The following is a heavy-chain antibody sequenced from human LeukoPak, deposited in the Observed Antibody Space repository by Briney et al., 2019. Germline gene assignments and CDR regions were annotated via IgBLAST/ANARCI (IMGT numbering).Heavy chain of an antibody. D-gene: IGHD6-19*01. CDR1: GFSFSTYS. Sequence: KPGGSLRLSCAASGFSFSTYSMIRVRQAPGKGLEWVSSVSGTSEYIYYADSVRGRFTISRDNAKNTVYLQMNSLRAEDTAVYYCARWYSSGWYSDYWGQGTLVTVSS. J-gene: IGHJ4*02. V-gene: IGHV3-21*06. CDR3: ARWYSSGWYSDY. CDR2: VSGTSEYI.